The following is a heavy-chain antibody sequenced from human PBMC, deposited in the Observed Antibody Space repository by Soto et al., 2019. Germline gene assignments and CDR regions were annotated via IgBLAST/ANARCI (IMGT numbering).Heavy chain of an antibody. CDR2: IYYSGST. V-gene: IGHV4-59*01. CDR1: GGSSSSYY. J-gene: IGHJ4*02. CDR3: ARRPAGSPFDY. Sequence: PSETLSLTCTVSGGSSSSYYWSWIRQPPGKGLEWIGYIYYSGSTNYNPSLKSRVTISVDTSKNQFSLKLSSVTAADTAVYYCARRPAGSPFDYWGQGTLVTVSS. D-gene: IGHD1-1*01.